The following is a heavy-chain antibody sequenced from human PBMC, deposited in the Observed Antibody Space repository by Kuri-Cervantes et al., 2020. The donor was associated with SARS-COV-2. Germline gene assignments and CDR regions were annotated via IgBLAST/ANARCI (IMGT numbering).Heavy chain of an antibody. D-gene: IGHD1-26*01. V-gene: IGHV3-30*02. Sequence: GGSLKISCAASGFTFSSYGMHWVRQAPGKGLEWVAFIRYDGSNKYYADSVKGRFTISRDDSKNTLYLQMNSLRAEDTAVYYCAKALEGGATSLYYYYYCMDVWGKGTTVTVSS. J-gene: IGHJ6*03. CDR2: IRYDGSNK. CDR1: GFTFSSYG. CDR3: AKALEGGATSLYYYYYCMDV.